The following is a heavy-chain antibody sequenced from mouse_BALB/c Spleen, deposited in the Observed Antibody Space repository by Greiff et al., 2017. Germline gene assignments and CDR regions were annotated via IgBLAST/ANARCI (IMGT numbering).Heavy chain of an antibody. Sequence: EVQLQQSGPELVKPGASVKISCKASGYSFTGYYMHWVKQSHGQSLEWIGYISRYSGGTNYNQKFKGKATFTVDTSSSTAYMQFISLTSEDSAVYYCASDEKHGNCFAYWGQGTLVTVSA. CDR3: ASDEKHGNCFAY. J-gene: IGHJ3*01. CDR1: GYSFTGYY. D-gene: IGHD2-1*01. V-gene: IGHV1S30*01. CDR2: ISRYSGGT.